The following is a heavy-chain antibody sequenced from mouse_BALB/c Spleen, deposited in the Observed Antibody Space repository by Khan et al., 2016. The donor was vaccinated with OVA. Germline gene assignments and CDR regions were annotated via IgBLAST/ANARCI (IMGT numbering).Heavy chain of an antibody. CDR1: GFSLTTYG. CDR2: IWSDGTT. J-gene: IGHJ4*01. D-gene: IGHD2-10*01. Sequence: VQLKESGPGLAAPSQSLSITCTISGFSLTTYGVHWVRQPPGKGLEWLVVIWSDGTTNYNSALKSRLTITKDNSQSQVFLKMNSLQTDDTVIYFCARQPYYHYNIMDYWGQGTSVTVSS. CDR3: ARQPYYHYNIMDY. V-gene: IGHV2-6-1*01.